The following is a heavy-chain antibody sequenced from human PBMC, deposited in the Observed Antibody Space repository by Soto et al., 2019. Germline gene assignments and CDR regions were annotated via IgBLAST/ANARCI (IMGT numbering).Heavy chain of an antibody. CDR2: INPNSGGT. V-gene: IGHV1-2*04. CDR1: GYTFTGYY. D-gene: IGHD5-12*01. CDR3: ARVRWYSGYRDAFDI. J-gene: IGHJ3*02. Sequence: ASVKVSCKASGYTFTGYYMHWVRQAPGQGLERMGWINPNSGGTNYAQKFQGWVTMTRDTSISTAYMELSRLRSDDTAVYYCARVRWYSGYRDAFDIWGQGTMVTVSS.